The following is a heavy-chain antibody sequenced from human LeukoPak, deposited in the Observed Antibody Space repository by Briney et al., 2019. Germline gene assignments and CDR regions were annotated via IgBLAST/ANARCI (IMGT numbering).Heavy chain of an antibody. J-gene: IGHJ4*02. Sequence: GGSLRLSCAASGFTFSSYAMHWVRQAPGKGLEWVAVISYDGSNKYYADSVKGRFTISRDNSKNTLYLQMNSLRAEDTAVYYCARDVRSGSGYWGQGTLVTVSS. D-gene: IGHD3-10*01. V-gene: IGHV3-30-3*01. CDR1: GFTFSSYA. CDR3: ARDVRSGSGY. CDR2: ISYDGSNK.